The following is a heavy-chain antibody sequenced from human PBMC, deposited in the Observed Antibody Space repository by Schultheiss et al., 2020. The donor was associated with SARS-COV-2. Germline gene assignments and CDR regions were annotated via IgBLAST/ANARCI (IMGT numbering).Heavy chain of an antibody. V-gene: IGHV1-24*01. CDR3: ARDRLKVVPAAIVDY. CDR1: GGTFSSYA. CDR2: FDPEDGET. J-gene: IGHJ4*02. D-gene: IGHD2-2*01. Sequence: ASVKVSCKASGGTFSSYAISWVRQAPGQGLEWMGGFDPEDGETIYAQKFQGRVTMTEDTSKDTAYMELRSLRSDDTAVYYCARDRLKVVPAAIVDYWGQGTLVTVSS.